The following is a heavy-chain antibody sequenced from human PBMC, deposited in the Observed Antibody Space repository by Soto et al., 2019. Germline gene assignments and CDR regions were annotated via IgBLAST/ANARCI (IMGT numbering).Heavy chain of an antibody. V-gene: IGHV4-31*03. CDR2: INYRGTT. D-gene: IGHD2-15*01. CDR1: GGSFNSGDSY. J-gene: IGHJ4*02. CDR3: ARDAPGVAPY. Sequence: QVQLQESGPRLVRPSQTLSLTCTVSGGSFNSGDSYWNWIRQHPEKGLEWIGYINYRGTTFYNPSLKSRIIISVDTSKNQFSLELSSVTAADTAVYYCARDAPGVAPYWGQGTPVTVSS.